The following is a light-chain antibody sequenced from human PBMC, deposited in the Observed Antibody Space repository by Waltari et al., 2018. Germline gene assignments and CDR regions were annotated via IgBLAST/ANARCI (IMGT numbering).Light chain of an antibody. CDR2: DAS. CDR1: ENVGSY. CDR3: QKYENLPAT. Sequence: EIVLTQSPGTLSLSPGERAPLSCRASENVGSYLAWYQQKPGQAPRLLIYDASTRATGIPDRFSGSGSGTDFSLTISRLESEDFAVYYCQKYENLPATFGQGTKVEIK. V-gene: IGKV3-20*01. J-gene: IGKJ1*01.